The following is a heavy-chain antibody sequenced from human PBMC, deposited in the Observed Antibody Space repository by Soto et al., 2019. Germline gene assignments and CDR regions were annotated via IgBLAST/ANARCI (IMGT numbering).Heavy chain of an antibody. V-gene: IGHV1-69*12. D-gene: IGHD3-22*01. CDR3: TRCGIRYHSIGYYLGIDGMDV. CDR1: GGTFNSYA. J-gene: IGHJ6*02. Sequence: QVQLVQSGAEVKKPESSVRVSCKASGGTFNSYAITWVRQAPGQGLEWMGGTIPMFGTTNYAEKFQGRVTISVDVSTNTAYMELSSRRSEETSVYYCTRCGIRYHSIGYYLGIDGMDVWGQGTTVSVSS. CDR2: TIPMFGTT.